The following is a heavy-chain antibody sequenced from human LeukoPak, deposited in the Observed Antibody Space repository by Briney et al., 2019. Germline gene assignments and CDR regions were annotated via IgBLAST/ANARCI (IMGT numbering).Heavy chain of an antibody. J-gene: IGHJ4*02. CDR2: ISAYNGNT. CDR3: ARDLTLTRTIFGVVISDY. Sequence: ASVKVSCKASGYTFTSYGISWVRQAPGQGLEWMGWISAYNGNTNYAQKLQGRVTMTTDTSTSTAYMELRSLRSDDTAVYYCARDLTLTRTIFGVVISDYWSQGTLVTVSS. V-gene: IGHV1-18*01. CDR1: GYTFTSYG. D-gene: IGHD3-3*01.